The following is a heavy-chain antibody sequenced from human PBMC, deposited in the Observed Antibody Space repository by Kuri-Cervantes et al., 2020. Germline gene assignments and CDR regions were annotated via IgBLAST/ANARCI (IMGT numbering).Heavy chain of an antibody. CDR1: GGSISGSC. CDR3: ARGIPAAPRSALDP. D-gene: IGHD2-2*01. CDR2: IYSGGST. V-gene: IGHV4-59*01. J-gene: IGHJ5*02. Sequence: SETLSLTCTVSGGSISGSCFSWMRQPPGKGLEWIGYIYSGGSTNHNPSLKSRVTISIDTSKNQFSLNLYSVTAEDTAVYYCARGIPAAPRSALDPWGQETLVTVSS.